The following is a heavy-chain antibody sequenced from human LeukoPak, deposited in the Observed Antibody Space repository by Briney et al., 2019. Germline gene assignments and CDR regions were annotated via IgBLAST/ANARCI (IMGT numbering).Heavy chain of an antibody. V-gene: IGHV3-23*01. CDR3: ATEKGDSPDY. D-gene: IGHD2-21*01. CDR1: GFTFSNYA. Sequence: GGSLRLSCAASGFTFSNYAMSWVRQAPGKGLEWGSGISGSGGNTYCADSVKGRFTISRDNSKNTLYVQMNSLRAEDSAVYYCATEKGDSPDYWGQGTLVTVSS. J-gene: IGHJ4*02. CDR2: ISGSGGNT.